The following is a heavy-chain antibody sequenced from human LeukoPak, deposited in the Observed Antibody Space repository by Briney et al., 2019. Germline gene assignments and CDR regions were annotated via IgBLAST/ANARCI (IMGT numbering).Heavy chain of an antibody. CDR1: GYTFTSYY. CDR3: ARAKRGYDSFDY. CDR2: INPSGGST. D-gene: IGHD5-12*01. J-gene: IGHJ4*02. V-gene: IGHV1-46*01. Sequence: GPVKVSCKASGYTFTSYYMHWVRQAPGQGLEWMGIINPSGGSTSYAQKFQGRVTMTRDTSTSTVYMELSSLRSEDTAVYYCARAKRGYDSFDYWGQGTLVTVSS.